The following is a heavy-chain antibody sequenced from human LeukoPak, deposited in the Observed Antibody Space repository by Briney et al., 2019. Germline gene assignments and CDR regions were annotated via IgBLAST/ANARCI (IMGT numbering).Heavy chain of an antibody. CDR3: ARHRSGGSQDDAFDI. Sequence: PGGSLRLSCAASGFTFSNYWMHWVRQAQGKGLEWVADIKQDGSEKYYVHSVKGRFTISRQNAKNSLFLQMNSLRAEDTAVYYCARHRSGGSQDDAFDIWGQGTMVTVSS. D-gene: IGHD2-15*01. CDR2: IKQDGSEK. CDR1: GFTFSNYW. V-gene: IGHV3-7*01. J-gene: IGHJ3*02.